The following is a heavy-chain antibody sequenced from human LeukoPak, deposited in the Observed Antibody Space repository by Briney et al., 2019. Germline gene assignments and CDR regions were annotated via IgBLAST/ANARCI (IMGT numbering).Heavy chain of an antibody. CDR3: ARDGGVVAATYDAFDI. Sequence: ASVKVSCKASGYTFTSYDINWVRQATGQGLEWMGWMNPNSGNTGYAQKFQGRVTMTRNTSISTAYMELSSLRSEDMAVYYCARDGGVVAATYDAFDIWGQGTMVTVSS. D-gene: IGHD2-15*01. J-gene: IGHJ3*02. V-gene: IGHV1-8*01. CDR1: GYTFTSYD. CDR2: MNPNSGNT.